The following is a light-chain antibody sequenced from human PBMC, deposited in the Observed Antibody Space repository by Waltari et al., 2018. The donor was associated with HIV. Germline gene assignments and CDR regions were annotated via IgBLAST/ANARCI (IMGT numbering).Light chain of an antibody. J-gene: IGKJ1*01. Sequence: EIVLTPSPATLSVSPGDRATLSCSASQSISRNFTWYQQRPGQGPCLLIYGSSSRATGIPGMFSGRGSGTEFTHSVSRLESKALATYYCQHYNNWPWKFGQGTKVEIK. CDR2: GSS. V-gene: IGKV3-15*01. CDR1: QSISRN. CDR3: QHYNNWPWK.